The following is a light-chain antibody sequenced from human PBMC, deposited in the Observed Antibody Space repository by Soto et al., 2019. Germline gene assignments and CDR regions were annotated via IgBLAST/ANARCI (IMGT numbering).Light chain of an antibody. CDR1: SSDVGGYNY. V-gene: IGLV2-8*01. CDR3: SSYAGNNNLV. J-gene: IGLJ2*01. CDR2: EVS. Sequence: QSVLTQPPSASGSPGQSVTISCTGTSSDVGGYNYVSWYQQHAGKAPKLMIYEVSKWPSGVPDRFSGSKSGNTASLTVSGLQAEDEADYYCSSYAGNNNLVFGGGTKLTVL.